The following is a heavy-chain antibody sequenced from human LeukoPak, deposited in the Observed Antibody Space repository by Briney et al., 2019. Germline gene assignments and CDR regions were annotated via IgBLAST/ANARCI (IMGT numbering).Heavy chain of an antibody. CDR2: IRYDGSNK. Sequence: PGGSLRLSCAASGFTFSSYGMHWVRQAPGKGLEWVAFIRYDGSNKYYADSVKGRFTISRDNSKNTLYLQMNSLRAEDTAVYYCARDRSESVDEADPDYDSSQSLDAFDIWGQGTMVTVSS. V-gene: IGHV3-30*02. CDR1: GFTFSSYG. J-gene: IGHJ3*02. D-gene: IGHD3-22*01. CDR3: ARDRSESVDEADPDYDSSQSLDAFDI.